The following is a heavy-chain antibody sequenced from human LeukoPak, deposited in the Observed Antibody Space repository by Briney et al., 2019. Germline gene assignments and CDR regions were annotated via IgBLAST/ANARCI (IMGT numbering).Heavy chain of an antibody. CDR2: INHSGST. D-gene: IGHD5-18*01. Sequence: SETLSLTCAVYGGSFSGYYWSWLRQPPGKGLEWIGEINHSGSTNYNPSLKSRVTISVDTSKNQFSLKLSSVTAADTAVYYCARGQGIQLWSQMNDYYYYYYMDVWGKGTTVTISS. CDR1: GGSFSGYY. V-gene: IGHV4-34*01. J-gene: IGHJ6*03. CDR3: ARGQGIQLWSQMNDYYYYYYMDV.